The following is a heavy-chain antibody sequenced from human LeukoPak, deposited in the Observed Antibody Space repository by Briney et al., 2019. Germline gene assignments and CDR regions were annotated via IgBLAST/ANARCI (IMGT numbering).Heavy chain of an antibody. J-gene: IGHJ3*02. Sequence: PTETLSLTCAVSGDSFSSDYWTGTRQCPGTGLEWVGYIPHIERTNKNASLKSRVTISIATSKNPFSLKLRSVTAADTAVYYCARDLVTVTKGFDIWGQGTMVSVSS. CDR1: GDSFSSDY. CDR2: IPHIERT. CDR3: ARDLVTVTKGFDI. D-gene: IGHD4-17*01. V-gene: IGHV4-59*01.